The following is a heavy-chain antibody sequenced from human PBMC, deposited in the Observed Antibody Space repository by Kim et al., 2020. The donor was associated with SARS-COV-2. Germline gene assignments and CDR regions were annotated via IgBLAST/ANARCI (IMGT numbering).Heavy chain of an antibody. CDR1: GGSISSSSYY. CDR2: IYYSGST. Sequence: SETLSLTCTVSGGSISSSSYYWGWIRQPPGKGLEWIGSIYYSGSTYYNPSLKSRVTISVDTSKNQFSLKLSSVTAADTAVYYCARPKWLLHAFDIWGQGTMVTVSS. D-gene: IGHD3-22*01. J-gene: IGHJ3*02. CDR3: ARPKWLLHAFDI. V-gene: IGHV4-39*01.